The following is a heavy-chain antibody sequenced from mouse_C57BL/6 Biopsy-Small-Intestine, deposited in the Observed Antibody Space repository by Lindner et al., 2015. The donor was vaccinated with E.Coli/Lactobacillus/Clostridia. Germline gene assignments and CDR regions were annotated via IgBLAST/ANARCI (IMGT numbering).Heavy chain of an antibody. CDR2: IYPGDGDT. Sequence: VQLQESGAELVKPGASVKISCKASGYAFSSYWMNWVKQRPGKGLEWIGQIYPGDGDTNYNGKFKGKATLTADKSSSTAYMQLSSLTSEDSAVYFCARDAGRNWYFDVWGTGTTATVSS. CDR3: ARDAGRNWYFDV. CDR1: GYAFSSYW. V-gene: IGHV1-80*01. J-gene: IGHJ1*03.